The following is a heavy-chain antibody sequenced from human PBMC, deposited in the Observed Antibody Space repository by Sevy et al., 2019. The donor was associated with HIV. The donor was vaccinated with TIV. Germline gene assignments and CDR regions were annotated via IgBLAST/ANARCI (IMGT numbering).Heavy chain of an antibody. CDR3: ARGVGHSSPPLYGMDV. D-gene: IGHD6-13*01. V-gene: IGHV1-69*13. CDR2: IIPIFGTA. J-gene: IGHJ6*02. CDR1: GGTFSSYA. Sequence: ASVKVSCKASGGTFSSYAISWVRQAPGQGLEWMGGIIPIFGTANYAQKFQGRVTITADESTSTAYMELSSLRSEDTAGYYWARGVGHSSPPLYGMDVWGQGTTVTVSS.